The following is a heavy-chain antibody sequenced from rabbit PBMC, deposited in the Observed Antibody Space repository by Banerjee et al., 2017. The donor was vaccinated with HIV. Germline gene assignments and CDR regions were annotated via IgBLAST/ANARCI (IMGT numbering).Heavy chain of an antibody. CDR2: IDPVFGST. CDR3: VREFDAGYAGYGYATLNL. D-gene: IGHD6-1*01. V-gene: IGHV1S47*01. J-gene: IGHJ4*01. CDR1: GFDFSSYG. Sequence: QEQLVESGGGLVQPGGSLKLSCKASGFDFSSYGVSWVRQAPGKGLEWIGYIDPVFGSTYYASWVNGRFTISSHNAQNTLYLQLNSLTAADTATYFCVREFDAGYAGYGYATLNLWGPGTLVTVS.